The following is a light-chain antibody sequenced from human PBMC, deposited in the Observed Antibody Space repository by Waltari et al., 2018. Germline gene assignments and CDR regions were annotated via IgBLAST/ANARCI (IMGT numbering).Light chain of an antibody. CDR1: QSISSW. CDR2: KAS. Sequence: TQSPATLSLSPGERATLPCRASQSISSWLAWYQQKPGKAPKLLIYKASSLESGVPSRFSGSGSGTEFTLTISSLQPDDFATYYCQQYNSYLWTFGQGTKVEIK. V-gene: IGKV1-5*03. J-gene: IGKJ1*01. CDR3: QQYNSYLWT.